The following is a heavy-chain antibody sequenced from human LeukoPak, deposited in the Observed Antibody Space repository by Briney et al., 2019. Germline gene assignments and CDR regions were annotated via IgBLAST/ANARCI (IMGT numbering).Heavy chain of an antibody. Sequence: GASLKISCKGSGYSFTFYWIGWVRQMPGKGLEWLGIIYPGDSDTRYSPFFQGQVTISADKSISTAYLQWSSLKASDTAMFYCATSRGYSYGFGSGFDYWGQGTLVTVSS. D-gene: IGHD5-18*01. CDR3: ATSRGYSYGFGSGFDY. J-gene: IGHJ4*02. CDR1: GYSFTFYW. CDR2: IYPGDSDT. V-gene: IGHV5-51*01.